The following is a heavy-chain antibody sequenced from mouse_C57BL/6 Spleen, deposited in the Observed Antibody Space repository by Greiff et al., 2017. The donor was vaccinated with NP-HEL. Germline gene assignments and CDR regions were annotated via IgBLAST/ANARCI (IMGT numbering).Heavy chain of an antibody. CDR1: GYTFTSYW. J-gene: IGHJ2*01. CDR2: IYPSDSET. V-gene: IGHV1-61*01. D-gene: IGHD2-4*01. Sequence: QVQLQQPGAELVRPGSSVKLSCKASGYTFTSYWMDWVKQRPGQGLEWIGNIYPSDSETHYNQKFKDKATLTVDKSSSTAYMQLSSLTSEDSAVYYCAREGDDYDVDYWGQGTTLTVSS. CDR3: AREGDDYDVDY.